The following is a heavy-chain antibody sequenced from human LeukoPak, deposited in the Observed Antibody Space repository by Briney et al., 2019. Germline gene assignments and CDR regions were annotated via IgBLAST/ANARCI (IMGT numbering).Heavy chain of an antibody. J-gene: IGHJ4*02. CDR2: ISADNGNT. D-gene: IGHD2-2*02. V-gene: IGHV1-2*02. Sequence: ASVKVSCKASGYTFTGYYMHWVRQAPGQGLEWMGWISADNGNTNYAQKFQGRVTMTRDSSISTTYMELSRLRSDDTAVYYCLYQEPDYWGQGTLVTVSS. CDR1: GYTFTGYY. CDR3: LYQEPDY.